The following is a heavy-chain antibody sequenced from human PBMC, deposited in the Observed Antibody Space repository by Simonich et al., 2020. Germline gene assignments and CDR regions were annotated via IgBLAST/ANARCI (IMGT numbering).Heavy chain of an antibody. CDR3: ARNRLDY. CDR2: INRDGSST. V-gene: IGHV3-74*01. Sequence: EVQLVESGGGLVQPGGSLRLSCAASGFNFSSYWMHWVRQAPGKGRLCVLRINRDGSSTSYADSVKCRFTISRDNAKNTLYLQMNSLRAEDTAVYYCARNRLDYWGQGTLVTVSS. CDR1: GFNFSSYW. J-gene: IGHJ4*02.